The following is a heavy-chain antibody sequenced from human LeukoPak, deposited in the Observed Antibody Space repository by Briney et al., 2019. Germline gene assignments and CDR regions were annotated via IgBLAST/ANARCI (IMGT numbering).Heavy chain of an antibody. D-gene: IGHD1-26*01. Sequence: ASVKVSCKASGYTFIRYYMHWVRQAPGQGLEWMGIINPSGGSTSYAQKFQGRVTMTRDTSTSTVYMELSRLRSADTAVYYCARDSGSHSFDYWGQGTLVTVSS. CDR2: INPSGGST. CDR1: GYTFIRYY. CDR3: ARDSGSHSFDY. V-gene: IGHV1-46*01. J-gene: IGHJ4*02.